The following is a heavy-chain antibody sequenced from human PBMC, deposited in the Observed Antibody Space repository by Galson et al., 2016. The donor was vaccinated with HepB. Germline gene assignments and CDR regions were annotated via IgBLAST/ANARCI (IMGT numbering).Heavy chain of an antibody. Sequence: QSGAEVKKPGESLKISCTASGYIFTSYWIGWVRQMPGKGLEWMTIINPGDSDTRYSPSFQGQVTISADRSISTAYLQWSSLKASDTAIYYCARRSSDAFDIWGQGTMVTVSS. J-gene: IGHJ3*02. CDR1: GYIFTSYW. V-gene: IGHV5-51*01. D-gene: IGHD3-10*01. CDR2: INPGDSDT. CDR3: ARRSSDAFDI.